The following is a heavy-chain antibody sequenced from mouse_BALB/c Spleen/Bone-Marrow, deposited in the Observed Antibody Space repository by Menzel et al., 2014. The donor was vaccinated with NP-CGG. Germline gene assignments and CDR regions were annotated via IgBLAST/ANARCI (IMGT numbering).Heavy chain of an antibody. V-gene: IGHV1-7*01. CDR2: INPSTGYT. J-gene: IGHJ2*01. Sequence: QVQLQQSGPELAKPGASVKMSCKASGYTFTSYWIHWVKQRPGQGLEWIGYINPSTGYTEYNQKFKDKATLTADKSTSTAYMQLSRLTTEDSAVYYAARERYAGYYFDYWGQGTTLTVSS. CDR1: GYTFTSYW. D-gene: IGHD2-3*01. CDR3: ARERYAGYYFDY.